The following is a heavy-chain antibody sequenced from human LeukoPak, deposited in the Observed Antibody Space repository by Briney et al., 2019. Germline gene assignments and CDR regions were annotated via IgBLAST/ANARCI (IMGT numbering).Heavy chain of an antibody. J-gene: IGHJ4*02. CDR1: GFTFSNTW. D-gene: IGHD4-17*01. CDR3: AAQGGSGDLRY. CDR2: IKRIIDGGTT. Sequence: GGSLRLSCAASGFTFSNTWMNWVGHAPGKGLEWVGRIKRIIDGGTTDYAAPVKGRFTVSRDDSINTLYLQMSSLKTEDTAVYYCAAQGGSGDLRYWGQGTLVTVSS. V-gene: IGHV3-15*01.